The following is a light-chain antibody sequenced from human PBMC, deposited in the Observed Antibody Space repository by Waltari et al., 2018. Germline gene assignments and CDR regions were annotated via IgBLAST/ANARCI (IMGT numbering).Light chain of an antibody. J-gene: IGLJ3*02. Sequence: QSVLTQPPSVSGAPRQRVTISCTGSSSHIGAGYDVHWYQQLPGTAPRLLIYGNSNRPSGVPDRFSGSKSGTSASLAITGLQAEDEADYYCQSYDSSLSGSVFGGGTKLTVL. CDR2: GNS. CDR1: SSHIGAGYD. CDR3: QSYDSSLSGSV. V-gene: IGLV1-40*01.